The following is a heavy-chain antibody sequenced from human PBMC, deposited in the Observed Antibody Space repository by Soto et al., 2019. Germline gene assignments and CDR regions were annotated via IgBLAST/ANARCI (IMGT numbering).Heavy chain of an antibody. CDR2: ISYDGNNK. D-gene: IGHD6-13*01. CDR3: AKDLWSFQPLSSSNYLDS. V-gene: IGHV3-30*18. CDR1: GFIFSSYG. J-gene: IGHJ4*02. Sequence: QVQLVESGGGVVQPGRSLRLSCAASGFIFSSYGLHWVRQAPGKGLEWVAVISYDGNNKYYADSVKGRFTISRDNSKNTLYLQMNSLRAEDTAVYYCAKDLWSFQPLSSSNYLDSWGQGTLVTVSS.